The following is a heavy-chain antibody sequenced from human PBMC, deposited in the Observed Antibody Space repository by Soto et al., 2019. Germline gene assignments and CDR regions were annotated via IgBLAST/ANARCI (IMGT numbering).Heavy chain of an antibody. D-gene: IGHD3-10*01. CDR1: GGDFLSYT. CDR3: AQMWFGELWHGMDV. CDR2: IIPILDVA. Sequence: QLVQSGAEVKRPGSSVKVSCKASGGDFLSYTISWVRQVPGQGPEWMGTIIPILDVAKNAQQFQGRVAITADQATSTVYMELRSLRSDDTAVYYCAQMWFGELWHGMDVWGQGTTITVSS. V-gene: IGHV1-69*02. J-gene: IGHJ6*02.